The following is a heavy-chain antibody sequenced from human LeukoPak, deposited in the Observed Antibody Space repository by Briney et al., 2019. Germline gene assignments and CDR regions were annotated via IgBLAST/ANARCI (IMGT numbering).Heavy chain of an antibody. CDR2: IYWNDDK. D-gene: IGHD1-1*01. Sequence: SGPTLVKPTQTLTLTCTFSGFSLSTSGVGVGWIRQPPGKALEWLALIYWNDDKRYSPSLKSRLTITKDTSKNQVDLTMTNMDPVDTATYYCAPLRIGNCFDYWGQGTLVTVSS. V-gene: IGHV2-5*01. J-gene: IGHJ4*02. CDR1: GFSLSTSGVG. CDR3: APLRIGNCFDY.